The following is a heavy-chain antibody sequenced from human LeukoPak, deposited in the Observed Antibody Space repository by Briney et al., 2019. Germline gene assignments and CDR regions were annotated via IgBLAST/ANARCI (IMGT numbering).Heavy chain of an antibody. CDR3: ARDATPQYSSGWVFFDY. CDR1: GFTFSSYE. Sequence: PGGSLRLSCAASGFTFSSYEMNWVRQVPGKGLEWISYISSSSGTIHYADSVKGRFTISRDNGRNSLYLQMNSLRVDDTAVYYCARDATPQYSSGWVFFDYWAREPWSPSPQ. V-gene: IGHV3-48*03. D-gene: IGHD6-19*01. J-gene: IGHJ4*02. CDR2: ISSSSGTI.